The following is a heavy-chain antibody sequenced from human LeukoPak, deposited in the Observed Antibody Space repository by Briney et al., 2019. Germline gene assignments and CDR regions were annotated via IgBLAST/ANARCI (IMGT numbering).Heavy chain of an antibody. CDR1: GYTFTDYY. CDR3: ARVRAPSFAQGGFDY. J-gene: IGHJ4*02. CDR2: INPNSGGT. D-gene: IGHD3-16*01. V-gene: IGHV1-2*02. Sequence: ASVTVSCKASGYTFTDYYLHWVRQAPGQGLEWMGRINPNSGGTDYAQKFQGRVTMTRDTSISTAYMELSSLRSDDTAVYYCARVRAPSFAQGGFDYWGQETLVTVSS.